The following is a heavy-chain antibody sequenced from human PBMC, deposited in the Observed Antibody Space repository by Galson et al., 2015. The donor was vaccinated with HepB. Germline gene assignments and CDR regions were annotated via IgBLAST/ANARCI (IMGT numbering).Heavy chain of an antibody. CDR3: ARGDAYCGGDCYAY. Sequence: ETLSLTCAVSGGSISSSNWWSWVRQPPGKGLEWIGEIYHSGSTNYNPSLRSRVTISVDKSKNQFSLKLSSVTAADTAVYYCARGDAYCGGDCYAYWGQGTLATVSS. CDR2: IYHSGST. CDR1: GGSISSSNW. D-gene: IGHD2-21*01. V-gene: IGHV4-4*02. J-gene: IGHJ4*02.